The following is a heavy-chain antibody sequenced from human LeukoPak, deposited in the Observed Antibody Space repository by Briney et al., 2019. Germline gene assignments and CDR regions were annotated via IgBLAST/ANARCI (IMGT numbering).Heavy chain of an antibody. J-gene: IGHJ5*02. V-gene: IGHV4-61*02. CDR1: DGSISSGSYY. CDR3: ARHGIYYGLGSSYGLPNWFDP. D-gene: IGHD3-10*01. Sequence: PSETLSLTCTVSDGSISSGSYYWSWIRQPAGKGLEWIGRIYSSGSTNYNPSLKSRVTISLDTSKNEFSLKLSSVTAADTAVYYCARHGIYYGLGSSYGLPNWFDPWGQGTLVTVSS. CDR2: IYSSGST.